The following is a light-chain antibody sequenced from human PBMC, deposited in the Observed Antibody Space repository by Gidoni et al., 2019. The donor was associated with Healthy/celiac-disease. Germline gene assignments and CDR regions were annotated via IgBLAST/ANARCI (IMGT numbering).Light chain of an antibody. CDR1: QSISSY. Sequence: DIQMTQSPSSLSASVGDRVTITCRASQSISSYVNWYQQKPGKSPKLLLYAASSLQSGVPSRFSGSGSGTDFTLTISSLQPEDFATYYCQQSYSTPCSFGQGTKLEIK. V-gene: IGKV1-39*01. CDR2: AAS. CDR3: QQSYSTPCS. J-gene: IGKJ2*04.